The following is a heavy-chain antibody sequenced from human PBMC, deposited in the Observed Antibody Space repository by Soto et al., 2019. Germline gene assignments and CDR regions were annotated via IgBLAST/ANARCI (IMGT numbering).Heavy chain of an antibody. CDR2: IYQSGVT. CDR1: GDSYSISTYS. Sequence: TLSLTCTVSGDSYSISTYSWSWIRQPPGKALEWVGFIYQSGVTSYNPSLKSRVTISLDRSNNQCSLKLTSVTAADTAVYYCAGMPYTSGLRFDPWGPGTLVPV. CDR3: AGMPYTSGLRFDP. V-gene: IGHV4-30-2*01. J-gene: IGHJ5*02. D-gene: IGHD6-19*01.